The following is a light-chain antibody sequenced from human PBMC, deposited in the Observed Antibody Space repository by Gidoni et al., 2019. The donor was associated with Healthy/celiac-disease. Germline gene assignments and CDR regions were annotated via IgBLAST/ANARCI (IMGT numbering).Light chain of an antibody. CDR2: KAS. V-gene: IGKV1-5*03. J-gene: IGKJ1*01. CDR3: QQYNSYPWT. CDR1: QSSSSW. Sequence: DIQMTQSPSPLSASVGERVTISCRASQSSSSWLAWYQQKPGKAPKLLIYKASSLESGVPSRFSGSGAGTEFTLTSSSLQHDDFATYYCQQYNSYPWTFGQXTKVEIK.